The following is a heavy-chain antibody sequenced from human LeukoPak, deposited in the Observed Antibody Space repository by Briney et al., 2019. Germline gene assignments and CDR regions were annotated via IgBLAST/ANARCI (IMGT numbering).Heavy chain of an antibody. J-gene: IGHJ4*02. V-gene: IGHV3-23*01. CDR3: AKDLYGDHDFDC. Sequence: GGSLRLSCAASGFTFSSYAMSWVRQAPGKGLEWVSVISGSGGNTYYADSVKGRFTISRDNSKNTLYLQLNSLRAEDTAVYYCAKDLYGDHDFDCWGQGTLVTVSS. CDR2: ISGSGGNT. D-gene: IGHD4-17*01. CDR1: GFTFSSYA.